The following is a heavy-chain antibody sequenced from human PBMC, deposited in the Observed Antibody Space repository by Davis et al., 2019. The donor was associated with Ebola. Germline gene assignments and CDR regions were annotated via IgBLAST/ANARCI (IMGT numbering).Heavy chain of an antibody. CDR1: GITFTSYA. J-gene: IGHJ4*02. CDR3: LVIPAARTSDF. Sequence: SLKISCAASGITFTSYAMHWVRQAPGKGLEWVALISMDGSNEYYADSVKGRFTISRDKSKNTLNLQMNSLRVEDTAVYYCLVIPAARTSDFWGQGTLATVSS. V-gene: IGHV3-30-3*01. CDR2: ISMDGSNE. D-gene: IGHD2-2*01.